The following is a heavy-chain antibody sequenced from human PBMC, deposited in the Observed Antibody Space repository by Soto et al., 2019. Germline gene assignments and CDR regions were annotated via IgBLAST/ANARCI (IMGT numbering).Heavy chain of an antibody. D-gene: IGHD3-10*01. CDR2: ISGGGDST. V-gene: IGHV3-23*01. J-gene: IGHJ1*01. CDR3: AKDPXXXXXXX. Sequence: EVQLLESGGGLVQPGGSLRLSCAVSGFTFSNYAMSWVRQAPGKGLEWVSAISGGGDSTYYTASVRGRFTISRDNPKXXXYLHMXXXXXXXXXXYYCAKDPXXXXXXXXG. CDR1: GFTFSNYA.